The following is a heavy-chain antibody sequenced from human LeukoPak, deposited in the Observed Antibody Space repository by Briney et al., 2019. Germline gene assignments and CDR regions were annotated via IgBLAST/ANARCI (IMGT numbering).Heavy chain of an antibody. J-gene: IGHJ4*02. D-gene: IGHD2-2*01. CDR2: ISGSGGTT. V-gene: IGHV3-23*01. CDR1: GSTFSSSG. CDR3: ANSRYCSSTSCQLDY. Sequence: PGGSQTLFCAASGSTFSSSGMSCARQAPGKGLEWVSVISGSGGTTYYADSVKGRFTISRDNSKNTLYLQMNSLRAEDTAVYYCANSRYCSSTSCQLDYWGQGTLVTVSS.